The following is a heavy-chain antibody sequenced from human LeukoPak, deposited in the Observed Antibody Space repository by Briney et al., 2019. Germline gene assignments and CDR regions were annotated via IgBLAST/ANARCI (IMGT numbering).Heavy chain of an antibody. CDR2: IYYSGST. J-gene: IGHJ4*02. V-gene: IGHV4-39*01. Sequence: SETLSLTCTVSGGSISSSSYYWGWIRQPPGKGLEWIGSIYYSGSTYYNPSLKSRVTISVDTSKNQFSLKLSSVTAADTAVYYCARQGGNTPGFLGTDYWGQGPLSPSPQ. CDR1: GGSISSSSYY. D-gene: IGHD1/OR15-1a*01. CDR3: ARQGGNTPGFLGTDY.